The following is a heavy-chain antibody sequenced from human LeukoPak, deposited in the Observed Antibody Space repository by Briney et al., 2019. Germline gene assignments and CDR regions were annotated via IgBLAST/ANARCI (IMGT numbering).Heavy chain of an antibody. Sequence: PGGSLRLSCAASGFTFSSYAMSWVRQAPGKGLEWVSAISGSGGSTYYADSVKGRFTISGDNSKNTLYLQMISLRAEDTAVYYCARGNCSGGSCYYTYDYWGQGTLVTVSS. D-gene: IGHD2-15*01. V-gene: IGHV3-23*01. CDR1: GFTFSSYA. J-gene: IGHJ4*02. CDR3: ARGNCSGGSCYYTYDY. CDR2: ISGSGGST.